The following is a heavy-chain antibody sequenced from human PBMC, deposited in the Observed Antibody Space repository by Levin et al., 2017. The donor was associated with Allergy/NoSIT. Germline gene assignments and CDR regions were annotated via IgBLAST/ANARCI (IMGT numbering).Heavy chain of an antibody. CDR1: GFTFTTYG. CDR3: AKGGDMDV. V-gene: IGHV3-30*18. Sequence: QPGGSLRLSCVASGFTFTTYGMHWVRQAPGKGLEWVAIITSDGGHKYYADSVKGRFTVSRDNSKNTLYLQMNSLRAEDTAVYYCAKGGDMDVWGQGTTVTVSS. CDR2: ITSDGGHK. J-gene: IGHJ6*02.